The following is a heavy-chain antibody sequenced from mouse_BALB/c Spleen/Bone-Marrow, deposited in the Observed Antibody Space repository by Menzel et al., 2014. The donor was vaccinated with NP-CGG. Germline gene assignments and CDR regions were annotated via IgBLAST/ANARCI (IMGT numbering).Heavy chain of an antibody. J-gene: IGHJ1*01. D-gene: IGHD2-1*01. V-gene: IGHV5-9-3*01. CDR2: ISRGGGYI. CDR1: GFTFSTYA. Sequence: EVQGVESGGGLVKPGGSLKLSCAASGFTFSTYAMSWVRQTPEKRLEWVATISRGGGYIYYPDSVKGRFTISRDNAKNTLYLQMSSLGSEDTAIYYCARRYGNYGNFDVWGAGTTVTVSS. CDR3: ARRYGNYGNFDV.